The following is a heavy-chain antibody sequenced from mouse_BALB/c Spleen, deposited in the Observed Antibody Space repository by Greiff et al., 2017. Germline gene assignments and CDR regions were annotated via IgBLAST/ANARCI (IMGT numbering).Heavy chain of an antibody. CDR3: ARHERYYGYYAMDY. V-gene: IGHV1-62-2*01. Sequence: VKLMESGAELAKPGASVKMSCKASGYTFTEYIIHWVKQRSGQGLEWIGWFYPGSGSIKYNEKFKDKATLTADKSSSTVYMELSRLTSEDSAVYFCARHERYYGYYAMDYWGQGTSVTVSS. D-gene: IGHD1-1*01. J-gene: IGHJ4*01. CDR2: FYPGSGSI. CDR1: GYTFTEYI.